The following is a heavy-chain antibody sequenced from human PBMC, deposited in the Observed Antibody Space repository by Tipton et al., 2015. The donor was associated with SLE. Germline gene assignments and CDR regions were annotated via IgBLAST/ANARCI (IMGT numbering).Heavy chain of an antibody. V-gene: IGHV4-59*07. J-gene: IGHJ3*02. CDR3: ARRGNVSLGHAFDI. Sequence: TLSLTCTVSGGSISNYFWSWIRQPPGKGLEWIGYFYDSGDSGSSNFNPSLKSRATISAGKSKNQFSLTLSFVTAADTAVYYLARRGNVSLGHAFDIWGQGTMVTVSS. D-gene: IGHD3-10*01. CDR1: GGSISNYF. CDR2: FYDSGDSGSS.